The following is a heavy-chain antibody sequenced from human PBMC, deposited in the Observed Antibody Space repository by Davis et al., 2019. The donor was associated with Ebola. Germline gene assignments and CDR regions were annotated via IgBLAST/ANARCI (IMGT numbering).Heavy chain of an antibody. V-gene: IGHV3-33*05. J-gene: IGHJ4*02. Sequence: GESLKISCAASGFTFSSYGMHWVRQAPGKGLEWVAVISYDGSNKYYADSVKGRFTISRDNSKNTLYLQMNSLRAEDTAVYYCARGLYCSGGSCYSGLDYWGQGTLVTVSS. CDR3: ARGLYCSGGSCYSGLDY. D-gene: IGHD2-15*01. CDR1: GFTFSSYG. CDR2: ISYDGSNK.